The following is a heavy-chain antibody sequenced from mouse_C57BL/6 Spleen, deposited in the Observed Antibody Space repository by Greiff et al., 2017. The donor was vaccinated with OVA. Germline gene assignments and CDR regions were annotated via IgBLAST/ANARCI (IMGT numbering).Heavy chain of an antibody. CDR1: GFNIKDDY. CDR3: TTGVGYGSSYGY. V-gene: IGHV14-4*01. D-gene: IGHD1-1*01. CDR2: LDPENGDT. J-gene: IGHJ2*01. Sequence: VQLQQSGAELVRPGASVKLSCTASGFNIKDDYMHWVKQRPDQGLEWIGWLDPENGDTEYASKFQGKATITADTSSNTAYLQLSSLTSEDTAVYYCTTGVGYGSSYGYWGQGTTLTVSS.